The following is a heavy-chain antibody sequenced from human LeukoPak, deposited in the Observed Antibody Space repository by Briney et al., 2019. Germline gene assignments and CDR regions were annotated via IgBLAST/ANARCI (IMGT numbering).Heavy chain of an antibody. J-gene: IGHJ4*02. V-gene: IGHV4-39*01. D-gene: IGHD3-22*01. Sequence: SETLSLTCAVSGGSISSNNWWGWVRQPPGKGLEWIGNIYYSGSTYYNPSLKSRVTISVDTSKNQFSLKLSSVTAADTAVYYCARRAYYYDSSGYYPFDYWGQGTLVTVSS. CDR3: ARRAYYYDSSGYYPFDY. CDR1: GGSISSNNW. CDR2: IYYSGST.